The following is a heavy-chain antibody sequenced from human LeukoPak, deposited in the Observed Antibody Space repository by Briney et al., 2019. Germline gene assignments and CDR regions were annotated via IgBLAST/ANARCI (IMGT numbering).Heavy chain of an antibody. V-gene: IGHV3-48*02. CDR1: GFTFSSYS. Sequence: PGGSLRLSCAASGFTFSSYSMSWVRQAPGKGLEWVSYISSSSSTIYYADSVKGRFTISRDNAKNSLYLQMNSLRDEETAVYYGARDGVVVVAATSGGYYGMDVWGQGTTVTVPS. D-gene: IGHD2-15*01. CDR3: ARDGVVVVAATSGGYYGMDV. CDR2: ISSSSSTI. J-gene: IGHJ6*02.